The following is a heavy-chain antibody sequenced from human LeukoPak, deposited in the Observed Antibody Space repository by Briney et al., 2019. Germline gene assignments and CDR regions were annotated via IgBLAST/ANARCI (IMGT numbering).Heavy chain of an antibody. J-gene: IGHJ4*02. Sequence: PGGALRLSCAASGFTFSSYSVSWVRQAPGKGLEWVSSISSSSSYIYYADSVKGRFTISRETTKNSLYLHMNSLRAEDTAVFYYARVEGVVAAMGVIGYWGQGALVTVSS. CDR1: GFTFSSYS. CDR2: ISSSSSYI. CDR3: ARVEGVVAAMGVIGY. D-gene: IGHD2-15*01. V-gene: IGHV3-21*01.